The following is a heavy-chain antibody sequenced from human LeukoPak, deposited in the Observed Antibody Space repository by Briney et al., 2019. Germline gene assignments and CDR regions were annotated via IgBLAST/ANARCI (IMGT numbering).Heavy chain of an antibody. CDR2: IYYSGST. Sequence: PSETLSLTCTVAGGSISSGNYYWNWIRQPPGKGLEWIGSIYYSGSTYYNPSLKSRVTVSVDTSKNQFSLNLSSVTATDTAVYYCAWSGTYYRTFDFWGQGTLVTVSS. CDR3: AWSGTYYRTFDF. D-gene: IGHD1-26*01. V-gene: IGHV4-39*01. CDR1: GGSISSGNYY. J-gene: IGHJ4*02.